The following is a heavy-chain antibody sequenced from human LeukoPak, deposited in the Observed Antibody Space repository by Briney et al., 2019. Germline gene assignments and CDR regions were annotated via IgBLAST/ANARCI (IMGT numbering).Heavy chain of an antibody. V-gene: IGHV4-59*01. Sequence: SETLSLTCTVSGGSISSYYWSWIRQPPGKGLEWIGYIYYSGSTNYNPSLESRVTISVDTSKNQFSLKLSSVTAADTAVYYCARDLEIAAAGPYYYYMDVWGKGTTVTVSS. CDR1: GGSISSYY. J-gene: IGHJ6*03. CDR3: ARDLEIAAAGPYYYYMDV. CDR2: IYYSGST. D-gene: IGHD6-13*01.